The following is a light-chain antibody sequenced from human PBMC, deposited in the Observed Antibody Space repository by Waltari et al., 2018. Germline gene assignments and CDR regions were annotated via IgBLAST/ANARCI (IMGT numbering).Light chain of an antibody. V-gene: IGLV2-8*01. CDR3: SSYTGSYSVV. CDR1: SRDVGGYDY. CDR2: EVS. Sequence: QSALTPPPSASGSPGQSVTISCPGTSRDVGGYDYVSWFQQYPGKAPKLMIYEVSKRSSGVPDRFSGSKSGNTASLTVSGLQAEDEADYYCSSYTGSYSVVFGGGTKLTVL. J-gene: IGLJ2*01.